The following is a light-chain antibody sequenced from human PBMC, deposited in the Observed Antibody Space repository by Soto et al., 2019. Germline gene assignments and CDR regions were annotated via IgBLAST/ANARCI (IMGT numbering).Light chain of an antibody. Sequence: EVVLTQSPGTLSLSPGERATLSCRASRSVSSDYVAWYQKKPGQAPRLLLYGASTRATGVPARFSGSGSGTEFTLTISRLQPEDFAAYYCQEHGSHPLPFGQGTKVEIK. V-gene: IGKV3-20*01. CDR2: GAS. J-gene: IGKJ1*01. CDR3: QEHGSHPLP. CDR1: RSVSSDY.